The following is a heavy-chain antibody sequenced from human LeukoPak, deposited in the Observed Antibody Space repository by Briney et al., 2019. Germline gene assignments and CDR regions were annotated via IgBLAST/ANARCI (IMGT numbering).Heavy chain of an antibody. Sequence: SQTLSLTCAISGDSFSRNSAAWNWIRQCPSRGLEWLGRTYYRSKWYNDYAVSMKSLITINPDTSKNQLSLQLNSVTPDDTAVYYCTSEGFRGYFDYWGQGTLVTVSS. CDR3: TSEGFRGYFDY. J-gene: IGHJ4*02. V-gene: IGHV6-1*01. D-gene: IGHD3-10*01. CDR2: TYYRSKWYN. CDR1: GDSFSRNSAA.